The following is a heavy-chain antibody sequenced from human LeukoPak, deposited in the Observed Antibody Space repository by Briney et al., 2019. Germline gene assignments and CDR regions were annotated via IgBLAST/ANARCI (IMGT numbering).Heavy chain of an antibody. D-gene: IGHD1-26*01. V-gene: IGHV1-2*02. CDR3: ARVWVGYFDY. Sequence: ASVKVSCKASRYTFTGYYMHWVRQAPGQGLEWMGWINPNSGVTDYAQNFQGRVTMTRDTSISTAYVELSRLRSDDTAVYYCARVWVGYFDYWGQGTLVTVSS. J-gene: IGHJ4*02. CDR1: RYTFTGYY. CDR2: INPNSGVT.